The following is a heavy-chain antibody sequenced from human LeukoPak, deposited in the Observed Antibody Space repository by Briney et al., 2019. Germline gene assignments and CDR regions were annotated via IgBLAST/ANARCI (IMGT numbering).Heavy chain of an antibody. D-gene: IGHD1-26*01. CDR3: AKGGKWDVTPFDY. CDR1: GFTFNDAW. J-gene: IGHJ4*02. CDR2: ISGGGGST. Sequence: GGSLRLSCAASGFTFNDAWMNWVRQAPGKGLEWVSTISGGGGSTYYADSVKGRFTISRDNSKNTLYLQVNSLRAEDTAVYYCAKGGKWDVTPFDYWGQGTLVAVSS. V-gene: IGHV3-23*01.